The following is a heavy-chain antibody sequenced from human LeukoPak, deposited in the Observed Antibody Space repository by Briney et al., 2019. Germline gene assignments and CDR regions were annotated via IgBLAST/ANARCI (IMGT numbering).Heavy chain of an antibody. D-gene: IGHD3-16*02. CDR3: AAQKRGTSRPYYFDY. Sequence: HSGGSLRLSCAVSGFTFSSYAMSCVRQAPGKGLEWVSTISGSGSTTYYADSVKGRFSISRDNSKNTLYLHMNSLRAEDTAVYYCAAQKRGTSRPYYFDYWGQGTLLTVSS. J-gene: IGHJ4*02. V-gene: IGHV3-23*01. CDR2: ISGSGSTT. CDR1: GFTFSSYA.